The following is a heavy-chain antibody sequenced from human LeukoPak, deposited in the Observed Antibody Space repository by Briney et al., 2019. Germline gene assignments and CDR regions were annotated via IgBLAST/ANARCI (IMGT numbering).Heavy chain of an antibody. V-gene: IGHV4-4*07. Sequence: SSETLSLTCTVSGGSISSYYWGWVRQPAGQGLEWIGRIYTSGSTNYNPSLKSRVTMSVDSSKNQFSLKLSSVTAADTAVYYWARVAAGRYDILTGYSYYCDYWGQGTLVTVSS. CDR2: IYTSGST. D-gene: IGHD3-9*01. CDR3: ARVAAGRYDILTGYSYYCDY. CDR1: GGSISSYY. J-gene: IGHJ4*02.